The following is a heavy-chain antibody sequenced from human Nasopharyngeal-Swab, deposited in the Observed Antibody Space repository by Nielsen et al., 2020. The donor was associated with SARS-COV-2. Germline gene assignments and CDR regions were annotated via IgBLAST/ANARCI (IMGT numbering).Heavy chain of an antibody. J-gene: IGHJ5*02. CDR1: GYTLTELS. CDR3: ATLMAGGGSLGNWFDP. CDR2: FDPEDGET. Sequence: SVKVSCKVSGYTLTELSMHWVRQAPGKGLEWMGGFDPEDGETIYAQKFQGRVTMTEDTSTDTAYMELSSLRSEDTAVYYCATLMAGGGSLGNWFDPWGQGTLVTVSS. V-gene: IGHV1-24*01. D-gene: IGHD2-15*01.